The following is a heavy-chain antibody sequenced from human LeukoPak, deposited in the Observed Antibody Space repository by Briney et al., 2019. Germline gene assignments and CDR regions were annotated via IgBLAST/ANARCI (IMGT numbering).Heavy chain of an antibody. CDR1: GFTFSSYA. CDR3: ATVEWLWLSYFQH. CDR2: ISGSGGST. D-gene: IGHD3-3*01. Sequence: GGSLRLSCAASGFTFSSYAMSWVRQAPGKGLEWVSAISGSGGSTYYADSVKGRFTISRDNSKNTLYLQMNSLRAEDTAVYYCATVEWLWLSYFQHWGQGTLVTVSS. V-gene: IGHV3-23*01. J-gene: IGHJ1*01.